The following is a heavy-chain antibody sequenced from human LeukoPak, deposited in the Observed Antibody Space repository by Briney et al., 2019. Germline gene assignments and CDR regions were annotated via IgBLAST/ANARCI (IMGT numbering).Heavy chain of an antibody. CDR3: AKAISPNYYDSSGYQPLIRYFDY. CDR2: IGNRANTV. CDR1: GFTFSDYY. J-gene: IGHJ4*02. D-gene: IGHD3-22*01. V-gene: IGHV3-11*01. Sequence: GGSLRLSCAASGFTFSDYYMTWIRQAPGKGLEWISYIGNRANTVSYADSVKGRFTISRDNAKNSLYLQMNSLRAEDTAVYYCAKAISPNYYDSSGYQPLIRYFDYWGQGTLVTVSS.